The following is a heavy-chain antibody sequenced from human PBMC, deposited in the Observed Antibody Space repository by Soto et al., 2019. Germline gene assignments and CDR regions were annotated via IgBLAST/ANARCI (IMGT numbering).Heavy chain of an antibody. D-gene: IGHD1-1*01. CDR2: ISVYNDKT. Sequence: ASVKVSCKASGYTFASYGISWVRQAPGQGLEWMGWISVYNDKTNYARRLQGRVIMTTDTSTSTAYMELRSLRSDDTAVYYCARRTTGTTFSHFRFDPWGQGTLVTVSS. CDR1: GYTFASYG. CDR3: ARRTTGTTFSHFRFDP. J-gene: IGHJ5*02. V-gene: IGHV1-18*01.